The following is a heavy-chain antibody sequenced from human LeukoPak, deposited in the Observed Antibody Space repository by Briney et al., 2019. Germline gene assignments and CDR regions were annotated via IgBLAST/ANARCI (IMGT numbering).Heavy chain of an antibody. CDR1: GFTFSSHW. V-gene: IGHV3-30*02. CDR2: IRYDGSNK. J-gene: IGHJ4*02. Sequence: GGSLRLSCVVSGFTFSSHWMSWVRQAPGKGLEWVAFIRYDGSNKYYADSVKGRFTISRDNSKNTLYLQMNSLRAEDTAVYYCAKEGGGTGYSYGTAYYFDYWGQGTLVTVSS. D-gene: IGHD5-18*01. CDR3: AKEGGGTGYSYGTAYYFDY.